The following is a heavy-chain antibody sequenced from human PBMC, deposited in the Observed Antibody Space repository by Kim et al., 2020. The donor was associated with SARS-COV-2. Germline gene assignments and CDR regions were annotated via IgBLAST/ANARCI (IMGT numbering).Heavy chain of an antibody. CDR1: GFTFSSYG. D-gene: IGHD6-13*01. J-gene: IGHJ6*02. V-gene: IGHV3-33*06. Sequence: GGSLRLSCAASGFTFSSYGMHWVRQAPGKGLEWVAVIWYDGSNKYYADSVKGRFTISRDNSKNTLYLQMNSLRAEDTAVYYCAKDISSSWFQGVSVGMDVWGQGTTVTVSS. CDR3: AKDISSSWFQGVSVGMDV. CDR2: IWYDGSNK.